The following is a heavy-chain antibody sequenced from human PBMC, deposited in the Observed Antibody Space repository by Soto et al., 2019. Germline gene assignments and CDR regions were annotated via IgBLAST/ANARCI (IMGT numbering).Heavy chain of an antibody. CDR2: ISWNSGSV. CDR3: AKDGHCSGGSCYSKFDY. Sequence: GGSLRLSCAASGFTFDDYAMHWVRQAPGKGLEWVSGISWNSGSVGYADSVKGRFTISRDNAKNSLYLQMNSLRAEDTALYYGAKDGHCSGGSCYSKFDYWGQGTLVTVSS. CDR1: GFTFDDYA. D-gene: IGHD2-15*01. J-gene: IGHJ4*02. V-gene: IGHV3-9*01.